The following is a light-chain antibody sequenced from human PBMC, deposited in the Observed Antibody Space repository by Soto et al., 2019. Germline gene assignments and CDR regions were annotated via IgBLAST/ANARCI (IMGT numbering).Light chain of an antibody. CDR1: ESVSSN. J-gene: IGKJ5*01. CDR3: QQYNSWPPIT. V-gene: IGKV3-15*01. Sequence: EVVMTQSPATLSVSPGERAPLSCRASESVSSNLAWYQQRPGQAPRLVIYGASTRATGIPDRFSGGGSGTEFTLTISSLQSEDFAVYYCQQYNSWPPITFGQGTRLEIK. CDR2: GAS.